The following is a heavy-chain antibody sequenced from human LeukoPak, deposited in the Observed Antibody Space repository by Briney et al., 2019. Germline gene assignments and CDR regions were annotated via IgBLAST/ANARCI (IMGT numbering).Heavy chain of an antibody. J-gene: IGHJ4*02. D-gene: IGHD6-13*01. CDR3: AKEGAGYSSSWFSYYFDY. CDR1: GFTFNDYG. Sequence: GGSLRLSCAASGFTFNDYGMSWVRQAPGKGLEWVSGINWNGGSTGYVDSVKGRFTISRDNAKNSLYLQMSSLRSEDTALYYCAKEGAGYSSSWFSYYFDYWGQGTLVTVSS. CDR2: INWNGGST. V-gene: IGHV3-20*04.